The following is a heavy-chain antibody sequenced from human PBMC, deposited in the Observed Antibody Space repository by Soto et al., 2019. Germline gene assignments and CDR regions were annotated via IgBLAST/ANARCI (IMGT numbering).Heavy chain of an antibody. J-gene: IGHJ4*02. CDR3: VTYSDANGSSS. CDR1: GGTFSSNR. CDR2: IVPIYRTA. V-gene: IGHV1-69*13. Sequence: AAGKVSCKASGGTFSSNRINWVRQAPGQGLVWVGGIVPIYRTAEYAQKFQGGVTITADESARTSYMDQRSLKSQDTSGYYGVTYSDANGSSSWGQGTMVTVSS. D-gene: IGHD6-13*01.